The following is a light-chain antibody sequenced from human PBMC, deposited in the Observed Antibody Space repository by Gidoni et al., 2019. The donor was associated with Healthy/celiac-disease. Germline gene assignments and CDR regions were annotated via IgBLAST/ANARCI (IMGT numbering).Light chain of an antibody. CDR3: QQLNSYPRYT. CDR2: AAS. Sequence: DIQLTQSPSFLSASVGDRVTIHCRASQGTSSYLAWYQHKPGKAPKHLIYAASTLQSGVPSRFSGSGSVTEFTLTISSLLPEDFATYYCQQLNSYPRYTFGQGTRLEIK. J-gene: IGKJ2*01. CDR1: QGTSSY. V-gene: IGKV1-9*01.